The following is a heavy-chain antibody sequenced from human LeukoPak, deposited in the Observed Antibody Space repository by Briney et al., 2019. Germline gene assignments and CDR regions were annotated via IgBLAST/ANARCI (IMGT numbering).Heavy chain of an antibody. D-gene: IGHD3-10*01. J-gene: IGHJ4*02. CDR1: GGSISSYY. V-gene: IGHV4-59*01. Sequence: SETLSLTCTVSGGSISSYYWSWIRQPPGKGREWIGYIYYSGSTNYNPSLKSRVTISVDTSKNQFSLKLSSVTAADTAVYYCARDGSGSYFGLFDYWGQGTLVTVSS. CDR2: IYYSGST. CDR3: ARDGSGSYFGLFDY.